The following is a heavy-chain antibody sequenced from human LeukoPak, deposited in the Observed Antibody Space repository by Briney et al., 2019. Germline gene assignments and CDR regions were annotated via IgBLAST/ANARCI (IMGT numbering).Heavy chain of an antibody. V-gene: IGHV1-69*06. CDR2: IIPIFGTA. CDR3: ARDKRQWLADGGGYYFDY. J-gene: IGHJ4*02. CDR1: GGTFSSYA. Sequence: GASVKVSCKASGGTFSSYAFSWVRQAPGQGLEWMGGIIPIFGTANYAQKFQGRVTITADKSTSTAYMELSSLRSEDTAVYYCARDKRQWLADGGGYYFDYWGQGTLVTVSS. D-gene: IGHD6-19*01.